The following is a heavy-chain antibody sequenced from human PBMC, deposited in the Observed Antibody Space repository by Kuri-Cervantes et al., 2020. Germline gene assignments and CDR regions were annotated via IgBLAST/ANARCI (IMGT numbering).Heavy chain of an antibody. CDR2: ISYDGSNK. V-gene: IGHV3-30*18. Sequence: GGSLRLSCAASGFTFSSYGMHWVRQAPGKGLGWVAVISYDGSNKYYADSVKGRFTISRDNSKNTLYLQMNSLRAEDTAVYYCAKEGSWSGWPMEYFQHWGQGTLVTVSS. CDR1: GFTFSSYG. J-gene: IGHJ1*01. D-gene: IGHD6-19*01. CDR3: AKEGSWSGWPMEYFQH.